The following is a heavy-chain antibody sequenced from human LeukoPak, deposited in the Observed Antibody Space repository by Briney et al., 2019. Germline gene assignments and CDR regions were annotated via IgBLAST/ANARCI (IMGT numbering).Heavy chain of an antibody. CDR1: GGSISSYY. V-gene: IGHV4-59*01. Sequence: PSETLSLTCTVSGGSISSYYWSWIRQPPGKGLEWIGYIYYSGSTNYNPSLKSRVTISVDTSKNQFSLKLSSVTAADTAVYYCARVSPNTVTTLQYFDYWDQGTLVTVSS. J-gene: IGHJ4*02. CDR2: IYYSGST. D-gene: IGHD4-17*01. CDR3: ARVSPNTVTTLQYFDY.